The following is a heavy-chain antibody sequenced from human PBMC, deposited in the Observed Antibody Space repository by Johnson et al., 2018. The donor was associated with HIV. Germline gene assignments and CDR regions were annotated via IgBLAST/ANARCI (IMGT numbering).Heavy chain of an antibody. V-gene: IGHV3-15*01. CDR1: GFTFNNAW. D-gene: IGHD3-22*01. CDR3: TTVDSSGYHNDAFDI. J-gene: IGHJ3*02. Sequence: EVQLVESGGGSVKSGGSLRVSCAASGFTFNNAWMSWVRQAPGKGLEWVGRIKSKPDGAAIHYAAPVKGRFTVSRDDSRNTLYLQMNSLKTEDTAVYYCTTVDSSGYHNDAFDIWGQGTMVTVSS. CDR2: IKSKPDGAAI.